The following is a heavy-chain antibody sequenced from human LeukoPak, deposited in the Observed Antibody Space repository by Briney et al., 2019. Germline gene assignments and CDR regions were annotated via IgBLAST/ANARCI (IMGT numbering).Heavy chain of an antibody. Sequence: GRSLTLSCAASEFTFSSYAMGWVRQAPGKGLEWVAFIRYDGSNKYYADSVKGRFTISRDNSKNTLYLQMNSLRTEDTAVYYCAKDRKRSAITMIRGVRGYSYYYMDVWGKGTTVTISS. CDR1: EFTFSSYA. D-gene: IGHD3-10*01. CDR3: AKDRKRSAITMIRGVRGYSYYYMDV. V-gene: IGHV3-30*02. CDR2: IRYDGSNK. J-gene: IGHJ6*03.